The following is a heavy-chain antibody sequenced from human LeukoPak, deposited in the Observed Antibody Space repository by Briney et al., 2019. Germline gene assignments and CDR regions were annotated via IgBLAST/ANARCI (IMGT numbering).Heavy chain of an antibody. CDR1: GFTFSSYG. Sequence: GGSLRLSCAASGFTFSSYGMHWVRQAPGKGLEWVAVIWYDGSNKYYADSVKGRFTISRDNSKNTLYLQMNSLRAEDTAVYYCAKAADYYYDSSGYYPEALYYFDYWGQGTLVTVSS. CDR2: IWYDGSNK. CDR3: AKAADYYYDSSGYYPEALYYFDY. J-gene: IGHJ4*02. V-gene: IGHV3-33*06. D-gene: IGHD3-22*01.